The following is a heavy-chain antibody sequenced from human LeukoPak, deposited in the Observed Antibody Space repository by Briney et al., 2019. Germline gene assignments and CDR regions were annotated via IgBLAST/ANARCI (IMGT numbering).Heavy chain of an antibody. J-gene: IGHJ4*02. D-gene: IGHD3-22*01. CDR1: GFTFSSYW. V-gene: IGHV3-53*01. CDR2: IYSGGST. CDR3: ARRAGDYSHPYDY. Sequence: GGSLRLSCAASGFTFSSYWMSWVRQAPGKGLEWVSLIYSGGSTYYTDSVKGRFTISRDNSKNTLYLQMNSLRAEDTAVYYCARRAGDYSHPYDYWGQGILVTVSS.